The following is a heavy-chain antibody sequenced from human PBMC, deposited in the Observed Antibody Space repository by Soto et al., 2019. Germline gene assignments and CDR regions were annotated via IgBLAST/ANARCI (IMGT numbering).Heavy chain of an antibody. CDR1: GYIFNRYV. J-gene: IGHJ4*02. CDR2: IDAGNGKT. Sequence: QVQLVQSGAEVKKPGASVKDSCKASGYIFNRYVMHWVRQAPGQRPEWMGWIDAGNGKTKYSEKFQGRVTITRVTSASTAYMELTTLRSEDTAVYYCARGRGWYDYWGQGTQVIVSS. V-gene: IGHV1-3*01. D-gene: IGHD6-19*01. CDR3: ARGRGWYDY.